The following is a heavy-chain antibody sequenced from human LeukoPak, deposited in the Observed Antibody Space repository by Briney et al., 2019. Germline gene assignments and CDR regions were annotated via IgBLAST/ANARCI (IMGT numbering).Heavy chain of an antibody. D-gene: IGHD3-22*01. V-gene: IGHV1-69*06. CDR2: IIPIFGTA. Sequence: SVKVSCKASGGTFSSYAISWVRQAPGQGLEWMGGIIPIFGTANYAQKFQGRVTITADKSTSTAYMELSSLRSEDTAVYYCARDLMNYYDSSGYGYWGQGTLVTVSS. CDR1: GGTFSSYA. J-gene: IGHJ4*02. CDR3: ARDLMNYYDSSGYGY.